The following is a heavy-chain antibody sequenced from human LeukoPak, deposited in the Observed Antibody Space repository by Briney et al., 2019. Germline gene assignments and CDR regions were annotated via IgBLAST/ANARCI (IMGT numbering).Heavy chain of an antibody. CDR2: INHSGST. D-gene: IGHD3-3*01. V-gene: IGHV4-34*01. CDR1: GGSFSGYY. Sequence: SETLSLTCAVYGGSFSGYYWSWIRQPPGKGLEWIGEINHSGSTNHNPSLKSRVTISVDTSKNQFSLKLSPVTAADTAVYYCARGGRITIFGVALYHRQLDYWGQGTLVTVSS. CDR3: ARGGRITIFGVALYHRQLDY. J-gene: IGHJ4*02.